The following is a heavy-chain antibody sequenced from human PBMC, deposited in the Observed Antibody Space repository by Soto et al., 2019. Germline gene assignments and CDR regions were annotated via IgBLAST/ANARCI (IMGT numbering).Heavy chain of an antibody. J-gene: IGHJ3*02. CDR3: AREENTETDAFDI. D-gene: IGHD2-8*02. Sequence: QVQLVESGGGVVQPGRSLRLSCAASGFTFSSYAMHWVRQAPGKGLEWVAVISYDGSNKYYADSVKGRFTISRDNSKNTLYLQMNSLRAEDTAVYYCAREENTETDAFDIWGQGTMVTVSS. CDR2: ISYDGSNK. CDR1: GFTFSSYA. V-gene: IGHV3-30-3*01.